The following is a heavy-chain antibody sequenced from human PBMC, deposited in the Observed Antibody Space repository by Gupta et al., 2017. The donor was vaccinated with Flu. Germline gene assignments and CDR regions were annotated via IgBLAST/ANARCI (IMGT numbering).Heavy chain of an antibody. CDR2: ISGSGGST. CDR1: GFTFSSYA. J-gene: IGHJ4*02. CDR3: AKDARYCSSTSCSFDY. V-gene: IGHV3-23*01. Sequence: EVQLLESGGGLVQPGGSLRLSCAASGFTFSSYAMSWVRQAPGKGLEWVSAISGSGGSTYYADSVKGRFTISRDNSKNTLYLQMNSLRAEDTAVYYCAKDARYCSSTSCSFDYWGQGTLVTVSS. D-gene: IGHD2-2*01.